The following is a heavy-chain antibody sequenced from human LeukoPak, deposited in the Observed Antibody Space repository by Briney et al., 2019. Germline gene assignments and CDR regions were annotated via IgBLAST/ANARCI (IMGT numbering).Heavy chain of an antibody. CDR2: ISYDGSNK. J-gene: IGHJ4*02. V-gene: IGHV3-30-3*01. CDR3: VRALGIAAAPDY. Sequence: GGSLRLSCAASGFTFSSYAMHWVRQAPGKGLEWVAVISYDGSNKYYADSVKGRFTISRDNSKNTLYLQMNSLRAEDTAVYYCVRALGIAAAPDYWGQGTLVTVSS. D-gene: IGHD6-13*01. CDR1: GFTFSSYA.